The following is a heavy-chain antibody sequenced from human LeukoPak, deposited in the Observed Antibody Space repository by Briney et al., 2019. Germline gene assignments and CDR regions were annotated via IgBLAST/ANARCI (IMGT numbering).Heavy chain of an antibody. Sequence: GGSLRLSCAASGFTFSSYGMHWVRQAPGKGLEWVAVIWYDGSNKYYADSVKGRFTISRDNSKNTLYLQMNSLRAEDTAVYYCARNQDSSAGPYFDYWGQGTLVTVSS. D-gene: IGHD3-22*01. CDR2: IWYDGSNK. CDR3: ARNQDSSAGPYFDY. V-gene: IGHV3-33*01. CDR1: GFTFSSYG. J-gene: IGHJ4*02.